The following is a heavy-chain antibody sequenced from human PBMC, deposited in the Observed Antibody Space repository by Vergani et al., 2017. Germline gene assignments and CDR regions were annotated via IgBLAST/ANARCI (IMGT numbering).Heavy chain of an antibody. D-gene: IGHD1-26*01. J-gene: IGHJ4*02. CDR3: ANDRGYSRSYPGRYFDY. V-gene: IGHV3-7*03. CDR2: IKRDGTET. CDR1: GFTFGDYY. Sequence: VQLVESGGGVVQPGKSLRLSCAASGFTFGDYYMAWIRLAPGKGLDWVASIKRDGTETFYVDSVKGRFTISRDNAKTTLYLQMNSLRAEDTAVYYCANDRGYSRSYPGRYFDYWGQGTLVSVSS.